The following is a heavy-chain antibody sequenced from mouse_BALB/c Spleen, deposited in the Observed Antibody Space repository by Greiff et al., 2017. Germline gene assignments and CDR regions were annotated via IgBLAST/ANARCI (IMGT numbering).Heavy chain of an antibody. V-gene: IGHV1-9*01. J-gene: IGHJ2*01. CDR2: ILPGSGST. CDR3: ARGATVVPIDY. Sequence: QVQLQQPGAELVKPGASVKLSCKATGYTFSSYWIEWVKQRPGHGLEWIGEILPGSGSTNYNEKFKGKATFTADTSSNTAYMQLSSLTSEDSAVYYCARGATVVPIDYWGQGTTLTVSS. D-gene: IGHD1-1*01. CDR1: GYTFSSYW.